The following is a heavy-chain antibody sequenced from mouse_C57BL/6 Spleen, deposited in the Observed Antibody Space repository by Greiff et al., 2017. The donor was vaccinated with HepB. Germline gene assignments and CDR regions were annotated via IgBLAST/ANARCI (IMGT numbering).Heavy chain of an antibody. CDR1: GYSITSGYY. CDR2: ISYDGSN. V-gene: IGHV3-6*01. CDR3: ARDRPYYGSSFDYFDY. J-gene: IGHJ2*01. Sequence: VQLKESGPGLVKPSQSLSLTCSVTGYSITSGYYWNWIRQFPGNKLEWMGYISYDGSNNYNPSLKNRISITRDTSKNQFFLKLNSVTTEDTATYYCARDRPYYGSSFDYFDYWGQGTTLTVSS. D-gene: IGHD1-1*01.